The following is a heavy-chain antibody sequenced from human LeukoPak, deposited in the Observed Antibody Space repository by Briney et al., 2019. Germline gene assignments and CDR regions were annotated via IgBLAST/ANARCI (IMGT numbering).Heavy chain of an antibody. CDR2: IRSKANSYAT. V-gene: IGHV3-73*01. D-gene: IGHD2-2*01. CDR1: GFTFSGSA. J-gene: IGHJ6*03. Sequence: PGGSLKLSCAASGFTFSGSAMHWVRQASGKGLEWVGRIRSKANSYATAYAASVKGRFTISRDDSKNTAYLQMNSLKTEDTAVYYCTRHEDIVVVPAALPPDYYCYYMDVWGKGTTVTVSS. CDR3: TRHEDIVVVPAALPPDYYCYYMDV.